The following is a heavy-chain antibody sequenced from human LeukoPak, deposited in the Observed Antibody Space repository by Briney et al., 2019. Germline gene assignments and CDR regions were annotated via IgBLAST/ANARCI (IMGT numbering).Heavy chain of an antibody. CDR3: ARRAYSSSWSPTPFDF. CDR2: IYPGDSDT. V-gene: IGHV5-51*01. Sequence: GESLKISCKGSGYSFTSYWIGWVRQMPGKGLEWVGIIYPGDSDTTYSPSFQGQVTISADKSSSTAYLQWSSLKASDTAMYYCARRAYSSSWSPTPFDFWGQGTLVTVSS. D-gene: IGHD6-13*01. CDR1: GYSFTSYW. J-gene: IGHJ4*02.